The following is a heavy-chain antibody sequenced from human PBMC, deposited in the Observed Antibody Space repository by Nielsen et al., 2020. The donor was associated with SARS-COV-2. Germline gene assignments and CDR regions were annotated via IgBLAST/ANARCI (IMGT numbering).Heavy chain of an antibody. Sequence: GGSLRLSCAASGFTFSSYWMHWVRQAPGKGLVWVSRINSDGSSTSYADSVKGRFTISRDNAKNTLYLQMNSLRAEDTAVYYCARDSAGPYYYYYYGMDVWGQGTTVTVSS. D-gene: IGHD6-19*01. CDR2: INSDGSST. V-gene: IGHV3-74*01. CDR3: ARDSAGPYYYYYYGMDV. CDR1: GFTFSSYW. J-gene: IGHJ6*02.